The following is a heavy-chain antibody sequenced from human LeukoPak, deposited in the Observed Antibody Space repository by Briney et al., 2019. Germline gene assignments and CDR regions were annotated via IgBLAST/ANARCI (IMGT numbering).Heavy chain of an antibody. CDR3: ARPIGSGNYFLY. CDR2: IDQEGSDK. Sequence: QSGGSLRLSCAASGFTFSSYAMSWVRQAPGKGLEWVANIDQEGSDKYYVDSVKGRFTISRDNAKNSLYLQMNSLRAEDTAVYYCARPIGSGNYFLYWGQGTLVTVSS. J-gene: IGHJ4*02. CDR1: GFTFSSYA. V-gene: IGHV3-7*01. D-gene: IGHD3-10*01.